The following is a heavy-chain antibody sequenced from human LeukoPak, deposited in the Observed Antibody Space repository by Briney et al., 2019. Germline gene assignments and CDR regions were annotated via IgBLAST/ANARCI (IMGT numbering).Heavy chain of an antibody. CDR1: GGSISSYY. CDR2: IYYSGST. V-gene: IGHV4-39*01. D-gene: IGHD3-3*01. Sequence: SETLSLTCTVSGGSISSYYWGWIRQPPGKGLEWIGSIYYSGSTYYNPSLKSRVTISVDTSKNQFSLKLSSVTAADTAVYYCASNTKYYDFWSAPPGAFDIWGQGTMVTVSS. CDR3: ASNTKYYDFWSAPPGAFDI. J-gene: IGHJ3*02.